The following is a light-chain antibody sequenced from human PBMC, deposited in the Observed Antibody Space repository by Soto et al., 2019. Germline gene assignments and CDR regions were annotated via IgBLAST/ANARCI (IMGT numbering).Light chain of an antibody. CDR3: CSXAXSYTVV. V-gene: IGLV2-11*01. Sequence: QSALTQPRSVSGSPGQSVTISCTGTSSDVGGYNYVSWYQQHPGKAPKLMIYDVSKRPSGVPDRFSGSKSGNTASLTISGLQAXXEXXYYCCSXAXSYTVVFGGGTKVTVL. CDR2: DVS. CDR1: SSDVGGYNY. J-gene: IGLJ2*01.